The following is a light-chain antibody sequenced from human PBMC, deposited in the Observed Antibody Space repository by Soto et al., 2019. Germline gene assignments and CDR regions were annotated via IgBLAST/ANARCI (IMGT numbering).Light chain of an antibody. Sequence: DIQMTQSPSTLSASVGDRVTLTCRASQTISTWLAWYQQKPGKAPKLLIYGASSLQTGVPSRFSGSGSGTEFTLTISSLQPDDFATYYCQQYNSYSYIFGLGTKLE. V-gene: IGKV1-5*01. CDR2: GAS. CDR3: QQYNSYSYI. CDR1: QTISTW. J-gene: IGKJ2*01.